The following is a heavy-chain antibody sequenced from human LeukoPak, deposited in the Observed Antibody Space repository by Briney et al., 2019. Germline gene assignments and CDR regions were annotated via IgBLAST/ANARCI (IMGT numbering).Heavy chain of an antibody. D-gene: IGHD3-16*01. J-gene: IGHJ4*02. CDR2: FSGSGGST. Sequence: PGGSLRLSCAASGFTFSSYGMHWVRQAPGKGLEWVSTFSGSGGSTYYADSVKGRFTISRDDSKNTLFLQMNSLRAEDTAVYYCAKSPPVMITFGGVIDPYYFDYWGQGTLVTVS. CDR3: AKSPPVMITFGGVIDPYYFDY. V-gene: IGHV3-23*01. CDR1: GFTFSSYG.